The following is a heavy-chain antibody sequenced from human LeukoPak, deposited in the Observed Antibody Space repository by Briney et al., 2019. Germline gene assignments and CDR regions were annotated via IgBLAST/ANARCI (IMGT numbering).Heavy chain of an antibody. CDR1: GLTFSSNG. V-gene: IGHV3-7*04. CDR2: IKQDGSQK. D-gene: IGHD1-1*01. Sequence: GGSLRLSCAPSGLTFSSNGMSWVRQAPGKGLEWVANIKQDGSQKYYVDSVKGRFTISRDNAKNSLYLQMNSLRADDTAVYYCARDLEGLDYWGQGTLVTVSS. CDR3: ARDLEGLDY. J-gene: IGHJ4*02.